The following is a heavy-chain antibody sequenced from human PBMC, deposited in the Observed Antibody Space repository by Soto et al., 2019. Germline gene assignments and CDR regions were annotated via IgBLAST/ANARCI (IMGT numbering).Heavy chain of an antibody. V-gene: IGHV6-1*01. Sequence: PSQTLSLTCAISGDSVSSSSVTWNWIRQSPSRGLEWLGRTYYRSKWYNDYAESVKSRITINPDTSKNQFSLHLNSVTPEDTAVFSCGSLIRHSLLAFWGQGTLVTVSS. CDR1: GDSVSSSSVT. J-gene: IGHJ1*01. D-gene: IGHD2-15*01. CDR3: GSLIRHSLLAF. CDR2: TYYRSKWYN.